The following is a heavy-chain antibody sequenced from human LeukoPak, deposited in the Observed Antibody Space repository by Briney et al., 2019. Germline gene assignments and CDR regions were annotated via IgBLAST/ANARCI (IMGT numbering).Heavy chain of an antibody. Sequence: KPSETLSLTCTVSGGSISSSSYYWGWIRQPPGKGLEWIGSIYYSGSTYYNPSLKSRVTISVDTSKDQFSLKLSSVTAADTAVYYCARSEHDFWSGYYTVDYWGQGTLVTVSS. CDR2: IYYSGST. J-gene: IGHJ4*02. CDR1: GGSISSSSYY. CDR3: ARSEHDFWSGYYTVDY. V-gene: IGHV4-39*01. D-gene: IGHD3-3*01.